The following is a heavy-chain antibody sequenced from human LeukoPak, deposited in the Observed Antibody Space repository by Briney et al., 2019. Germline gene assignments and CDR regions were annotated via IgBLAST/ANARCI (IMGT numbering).Heavy chain of an antibody. D-gene: IGHD3-16*01. Sequence: LEWIGYIYYSGSTNYTPSLKSRVTISVDTSKNQFSLKLSSVTAADTAVYYCARPKGDDAFDIWGQGTMVTVSS. J-gene: IGHJ3*02. CDR3: ARPKGDDAFDI. V-gene: IGHV4-59*08. CDR2: IYYSGST.